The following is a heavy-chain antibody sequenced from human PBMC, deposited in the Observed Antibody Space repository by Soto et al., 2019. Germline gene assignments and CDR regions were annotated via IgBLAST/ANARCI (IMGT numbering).Heavy chain of an antibody. Sequence: SETLSLTCAVYGGSFSGYYWRWIRQPPGKGLEWIGEINHSGSTNYNPSLKSRVTISVDTSKNQFSLKLSSVTAADTAVYYCARGRAVRGVIILRAGYYFDYWGQGTLVTVSS. J-gene: IGHJ4*02. CDR3: ARGRAVRGVIILRAGYYFDY. V-gene: IGHV4-34*01. CDR1: GGSFSGYY. D-gene: IGHD3-10*01. CDR2: INHSGST.